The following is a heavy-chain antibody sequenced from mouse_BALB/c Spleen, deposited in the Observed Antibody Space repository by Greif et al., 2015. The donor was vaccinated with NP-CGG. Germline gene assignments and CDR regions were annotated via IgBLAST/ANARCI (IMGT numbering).Heavy chain of an antibody. J-gene: IGHJ2*01. CDR3: ARCNYLFDY. CDR1: GFTFSSFG. CDR2: ISSGSSTI. V-gene: IGHV5-17*02. D-gene: IGHD2-1*01. Sequence: EVHLVESGGGLVQPGGSRKLSCAASGFTFSSFGMHWVRQAPEKGLEWVAYISSGSSTIYYADTVKGRFTISRDNPKNTLFLQMTSLRSEDTAIYYCARCNYLFDYWGQGTTLTVSS.